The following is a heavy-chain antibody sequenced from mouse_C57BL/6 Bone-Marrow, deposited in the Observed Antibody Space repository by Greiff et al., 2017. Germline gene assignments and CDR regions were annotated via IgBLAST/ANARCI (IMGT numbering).Heavy chain of an antibody. CDR2: INPYNGDT. Sequence: EVQLQQSGPELVKPGDSVKISCKASGYSFTGYFMNWVMQSHGKSLEWIGRINPYNGDTFYNQKFKGKATLTVDKSSSTAHMELRSLTSEDSAVYYCARGYGSSYPWYFDVWGTGTTVTVSS. J-gene: IGHJ1*03. CDR3: ARGYGSSYPWYFDV. V-gene: IGHV1-20*01. D-gene: IGHD1-1*01. CDR1: GYSFTGYF.